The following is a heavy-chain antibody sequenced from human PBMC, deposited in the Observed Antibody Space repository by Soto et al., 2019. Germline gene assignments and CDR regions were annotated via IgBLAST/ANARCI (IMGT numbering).Heavy chain of an antibody. V-gene: IGHV4-4*07. CDR1: GGSISNYY. Sequence: SETLSLTCTASGGSISNYYWTWIRQPAGKGLQWIGRIYTSGSTNYNPSLKSRITMSVDTSKNQFSLKLSSVTAADTALYYCARQTTYSSSWYDYWGHGTLVTVSS. CDR2: IYTSGST. J-gene: IGHJ5*01. CDR3: ARQTTYSSSWYDY. D-gene: IGHD6-13*01.